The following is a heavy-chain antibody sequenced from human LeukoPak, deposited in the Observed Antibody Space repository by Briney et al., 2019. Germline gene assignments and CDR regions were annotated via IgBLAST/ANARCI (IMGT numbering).Heavy chain of an antibody. V-gene: IGHV4-61*01. CDR1: GGSVSSGSYY. CDR3: ARHNRGLDV. CDR2: IYDRGTT. J-gene: IGHJ6*02. D-gene: IGHD1-1*01. Sequence: SETLSLTCTVSGGSVSSGSYYRTWIRQPPGKGLEWIGHIYDRGTTNYYPSFKSRVTISVDTSKNQFSLKLRSVTAADTAMYYCARHNRGLDVWGQGTTVTVSS.